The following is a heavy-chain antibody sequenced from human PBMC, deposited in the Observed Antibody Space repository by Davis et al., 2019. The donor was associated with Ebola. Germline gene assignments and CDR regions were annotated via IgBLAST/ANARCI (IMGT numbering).Heavy chain of an antibody. CDR3: ARVGYMVQGVITYNWFDP. J-gene: IGHJ5*02. CDR1: GGTFSSYA. V-gene: IGHV1-69*13. D-gene: IGHD3-10*01. CDR2: IIPIFGTA. Sequence: SVQVSCKASGGTFSSYAISWVRQAPGQGLEWMGGIIPIFGTANYAQKFQGRVTITADESTSTAHMELSSLRSEETAVYYCARVGYMVQGVITYNWFDPWGQGTLVTVSS.